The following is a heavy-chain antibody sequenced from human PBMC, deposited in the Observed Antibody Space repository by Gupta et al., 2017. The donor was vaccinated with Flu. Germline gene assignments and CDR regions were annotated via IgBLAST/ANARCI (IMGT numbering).Heavy chain of an antibody. Sequence: QVQLQQWGAGLLKPSETLSLTCAVYGGSFSGYYWSWIRQPPGKGLAWIGEIKHSGSTNYNPSLKSRVTISVDTSKNQFSLKLSSVTAADTAVYYCARGGITMVRGVKPYYYYMDVWGKGTTVTVSS. V-gene: IGHV4-34*01. D-gene: IGHD3-10*01. CDR1: GGSFSGYY. CDR2: IKHSGST. J-gene: IGHJ6*03. CDR3: ARGGITMVRGVKPYYYYMDV.